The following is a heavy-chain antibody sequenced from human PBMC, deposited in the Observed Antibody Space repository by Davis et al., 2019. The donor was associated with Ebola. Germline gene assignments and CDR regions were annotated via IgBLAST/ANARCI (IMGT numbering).Heavy chain of an antibody. J-gene: IGHJ5*02. CDR2: IYYSGST. D-gene: IGHD3-16*01. V-gene: IGHV4-59*08. CDR3: ARLGLYNWFDP. CDR1: GASISAYY. Sequence: SETLSLTCTVSGASISAYYWSWIRQPPGKGLEWIGYIYYSGSTNYNPSLKSRVTISVDTSKNQFSLKLSSVTAADTAVYYCARLGLYNWFDPWGQGTLVTVSS.